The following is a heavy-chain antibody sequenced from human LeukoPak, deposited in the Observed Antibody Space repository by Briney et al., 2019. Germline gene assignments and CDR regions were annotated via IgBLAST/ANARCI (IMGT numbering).Heavy chain of an antibody. J-gene: IGHJ6*02. CDR3: ARHIPVIWSSGYYYGMDV. V-gene: IGHV4-59*08. D-gene: IGHD3-3*01. Sequence: PSETLSLTCTVSGSSISNYYWSWIRQPPGKGLEWIGYISYSGSTNYNPSLRSRVAISEDTSRNQFSLRLNSVTAADTAVYYCARHIPVIWSSGYYYGMDVWGQGTTVTVSS. CDR2: ISYSGST. CDR1: GSSISNYY.